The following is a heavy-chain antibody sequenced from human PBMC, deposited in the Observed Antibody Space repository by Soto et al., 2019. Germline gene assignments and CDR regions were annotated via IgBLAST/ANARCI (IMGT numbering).Heavy chain of an antibody. CDR2: IYYSGST. Sequence: PSETLSLTCTVSGGSISSGGYYWSWIRQHPGKGLEWIGYIYYSGSTYYNPSLRSRVTISVDTSKNQFSLKLSSVTAADTAVYYCARTTPYCSSTSCYAEVSYYYYMDVWGKGTTVTVSS. CDR3: ARTTPYCSSTSCYAEVSYYYYMDV. CDR1: GGSISSGGYY. V-gene: IGHV4-31*03. D-gene: IGHD2-2*01. J-gene: IGHJ6*03.